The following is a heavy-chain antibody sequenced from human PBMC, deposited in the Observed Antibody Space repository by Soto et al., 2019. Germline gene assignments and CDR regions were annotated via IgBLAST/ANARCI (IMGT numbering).Heavy chain of an antibody. CDR3: AKDEGPYYYYGMDV. V-gene: IGHV3-43*01. Sequence: GGSLRLSCAASGFTFDDYTMHWVRQAPGKGLEWVSLISWDGGSTYYADSVKGRFTISRDNSKNSLYLQMNSLRTEDTALYYCAKDEGPYYYYGMDVWGQGTTVTVSS. J-gene: IGHJ6*02. CDR2: ISWDGGST. CDR1: GFTFDDYT.